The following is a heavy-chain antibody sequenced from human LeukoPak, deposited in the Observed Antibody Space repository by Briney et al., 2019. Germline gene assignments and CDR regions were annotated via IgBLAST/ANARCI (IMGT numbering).Heavy chain of an antibody. CDR1: GGSISSSSYY. CDR2: IDYSGCT. CDR3: ARHFGWYGPFDY. V-gene: IGHV4-39*01. J-gene: IGHJ4*02. Sequence: PSETLSLTCTVSGGSISSSSYYWGWMGQPPGKGQDWVGNIDYSGCTDSNTARNSRFTIYLDTSKNQFSLKLSSVTAADTAVYYCARHFGWYGPFDYWSQGTLVTVSS. D-gene: IGHD6-19*01.